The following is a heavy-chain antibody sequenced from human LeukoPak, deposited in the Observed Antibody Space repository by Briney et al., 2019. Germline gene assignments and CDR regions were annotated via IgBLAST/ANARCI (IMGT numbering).Heavy chain of an antibody. CDR3: ARGAEALDY. V-gene: IGHV3-30*04. Sequence: PGGSLRLSCAASGFTFSSYAMHWVRQAPGKGLEWVALISYNGRNKYYADSVKGRFTISRDNSKNTLYLQMNSLRGEDTAVYYCARGAEALDYWGQGTLVTVSS. CDR1: GFTFSSYA. CDR2: ISYNGRNK. D-gene: IGHD6-25*01. J-gene: IGHJ4*02.